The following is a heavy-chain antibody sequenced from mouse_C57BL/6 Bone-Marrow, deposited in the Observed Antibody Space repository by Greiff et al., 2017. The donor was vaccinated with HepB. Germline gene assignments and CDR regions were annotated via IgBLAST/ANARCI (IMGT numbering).Heavy chain of an antibody. Sequence: QVQLKQSGPELVKPGASVKISCKASGYAFSSSWMNWVKQRPGKGLEWIGRIYPGDGDTNYNGKFKGKATLTADKSSSTAYMQLSSRTSEDSAVYFCARRGLLFDYWGQGTTLTVSS. CDR3: ARRGLLFDY. J-gene: IGHJ2*01. CDR2: IYPGDGDT. V-gene: IGHV1-82*01. CDR1: GYAFSSSW. D-gene: IGHD2-10*01.